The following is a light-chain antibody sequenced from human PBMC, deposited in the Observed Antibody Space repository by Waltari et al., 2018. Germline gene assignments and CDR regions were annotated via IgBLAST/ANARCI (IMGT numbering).Light chain of an antibody. V-gene: IGKV6-21*01. CDR3: HQSYTLPRT. Sequence: ELVLTQSPNFPSVTPKEKVTITCRASQSIGTSIHWYQQKPDQSPKLLIKYASQSFSGVPSRFSGSGSGTDFTLTINSLEAEDAATYYCHQSYTLPRTFGQGTKVEIK. J-gene: IGKJ1*01. CDR2: YAS. CDR1: QSIGTS.